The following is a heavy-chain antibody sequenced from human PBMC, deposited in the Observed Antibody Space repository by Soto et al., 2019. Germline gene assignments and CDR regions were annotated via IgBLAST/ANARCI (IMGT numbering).Heavy chain of an antibody. D-gene: IGHD6-6*01. V-gene: IGHV4-4*07. J-gene: IGHJ4*02. CDR2: IYTSGST. CDR3: ARYSSSPGYFDY. CDR1: GDSISTYY. Sequence: PSETLSLTCTVSGDSISTYYWSWIRPPAGKGLEWIGRIYTSGSTNYNPSLKSRVTMSLDTSKNQFSLKLSSLTAADTAVYYCARYSSSPGYFDYWGQGALVTVSS.